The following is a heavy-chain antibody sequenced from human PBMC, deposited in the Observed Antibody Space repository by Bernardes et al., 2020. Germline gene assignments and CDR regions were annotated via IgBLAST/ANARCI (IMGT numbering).Heavy chain of an antibody. V-gene: IGHV3-7*01. CDR2: INPDGSET. D-gene: IGHD4-17*01. CDR3: VRGSGHGDYVY. CDR1: GLTFGNYW. Sequence: GGSLRLSCAVSGLTFGNYWMSWVRQTPGKRLAWVANINPDGSETNYGDSVQGRFSISRDNAKNSLYLQMDSLRADDTAVFYCVRGSGHGDYVYWGQGTLVTVSS. J-gene: IGHJ4*02.